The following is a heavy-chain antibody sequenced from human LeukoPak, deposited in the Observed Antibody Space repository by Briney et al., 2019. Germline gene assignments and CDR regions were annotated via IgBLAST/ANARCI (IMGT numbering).Heavy chain of an antibody. Sequence: GGTLRLSCAASGFTFRSYWMSWVREAPGKGREWVASIKRDGSETYYVDSVKGRFSISRDNAKNSLYLQMNSLRADDTAVYYCARGGSYVHYWGQGTLVTVSS. D-gene: IGHD1-26*01. CDR1: GFTFRSYW. J-gene: IGHJ4*02. CDR2: IKRDGSET. V-gene: IGHV3-7*02. CDR3: ARGGSYVHY.